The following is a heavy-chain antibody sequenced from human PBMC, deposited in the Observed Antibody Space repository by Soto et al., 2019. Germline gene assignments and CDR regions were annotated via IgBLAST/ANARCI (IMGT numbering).Heavy chain of an antibody. D-gene: IGHD5-18*01. J-gene: IGHJ4*02. CDR3: AKGGYTSYFDY. V-gene: IGHV3-23*01. CDR2: IRASGDST. CDR1: GFTFRSYA. Sequence: EAQLLESGGGLVQPGGSLRLSCAASGFTFRSYAMTWVRQAPGKGLEWVSTIRASGDSTYYADSVKGRITISRDNSKNTLYLQMNSLEAEDTAVYFCAKGGYTSYFDYWGQGILVTVSS.